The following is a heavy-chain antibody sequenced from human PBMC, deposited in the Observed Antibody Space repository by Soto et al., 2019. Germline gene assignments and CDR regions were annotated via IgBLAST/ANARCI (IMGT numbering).Heavy chain of an antibody. CDR1: SGSLNVDY. J-gene: IGHJ4*02. CDR3: AGGMGRAKTGY. Sequence: SETLSLTCAVYSGSLNVDYWTWIRQPPGKGLEWIGEVSHTEGTRYSSSLKSRVTISVDTSNNQFSLTLTSLTAADTAVYYCAGGMGRAKTGYWGRGTLVTVSS. D-gene: IGHD5-18*01. V-gene: IGHV4-34*01. CDR2: VSHTEGT.